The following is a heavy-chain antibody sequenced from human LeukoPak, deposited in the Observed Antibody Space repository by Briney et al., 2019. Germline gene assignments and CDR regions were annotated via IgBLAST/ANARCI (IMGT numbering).Heavy chain of an antibody. V-gene: IGHV1-69*13. CDR2: IIPIFGTA. CDR3: ARTVLYRPGDYYGMDV. J-gene: IGHJ6*02. D-gene: IGHD3-16*02. CDR1: GGTFSSYA. Sequence: ASVKVSCKASGGTFSSYAISWVRQAPGQGLEWMGGIIPIFGTANYAQKFQGRVTITADESTSTAYMELSSLRSEDTSMYYCARTVLYRPGDYYGMDVWGQGTTVTVSS.